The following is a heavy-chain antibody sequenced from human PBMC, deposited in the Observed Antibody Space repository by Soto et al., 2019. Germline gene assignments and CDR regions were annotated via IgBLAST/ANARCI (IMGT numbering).Heavy chain of an antibody. CDR1: GFTFSSYA. D-gene: IGHD3-10*01. Sequence: GGSLRLSCAASGFTFSSYAMSWVHQAPGKGLEWVSAISGSGGSTYYADSVKGRFTISRDNSKNTLYLQMNSLRAEDTAVYYCAKATALWFGEIPFPVYDDHWGQGTLVTVSS. V-gene: IGHV3-23*01. CDR3: AKATALWFGEIPFPVYDDH. CDR2: ISGSGGST. J-gene: IGHJ4*02.